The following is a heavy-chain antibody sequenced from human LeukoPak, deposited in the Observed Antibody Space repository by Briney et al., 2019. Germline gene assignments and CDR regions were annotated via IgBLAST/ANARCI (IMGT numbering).Heavy chain of an antibody. D-gene: IGHD3-22*01. CDR3: ANDWGTYYYDSSGYYLSSFDY. V-gene: IGHV3-23*01. CDR2: ISGSGGST. CDR1: GFTFSSYA. J-gene: IGHJ4*02. Sequence: GGSLRLSCAASGFTFSSYAMSWVRQAPGKGLEWVSAISGSGGSTYYADSVKGRFTISRDNSKNTRFLQMNSLRAEDTAVYYCANDWGTYYYDSSGYYLSSFDYWGQGTLVTVSS.